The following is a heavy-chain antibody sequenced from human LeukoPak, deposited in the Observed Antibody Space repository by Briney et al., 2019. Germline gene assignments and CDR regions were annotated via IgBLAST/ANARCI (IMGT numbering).Heavy chain of an antibody. CDR1: VFTFSNYE. V-gene: IGHV3-48*03. Sequence: PGGSLRLSRAPSVFTFSNYEMIWLRQAPEKGLEWVSYISNSGSTIYQADSVRGRFTISRDNAKNSLYLQMNSLRAEDTAVYYCASKVTNDCWGQGTVVTVSS. J-gene: IGHJ4*02. CDR3: ASKVTNDC. D-gene: IGHD2-21*02. CDR2: ISNSGSTI.